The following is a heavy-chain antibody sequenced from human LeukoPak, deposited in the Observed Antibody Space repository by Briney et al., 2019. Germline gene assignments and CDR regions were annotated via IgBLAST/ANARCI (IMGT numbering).Heavy chain of an antibody. J-gene: IGHJ4*02. V-gene: IGHV3-21*01. CDR3: ARGPLPDY. Sequence: GGSLRLSCAASGFIFRNYGMSWVRQAPGKGLEWVSSISSSSSSIYYADSVKGRFTISRDNAKNSLYLQMNSLRAEDTAVYYCARGPLPDYWGQGTLVTVSS. CDR1: GFIFRNYG. CDR2: ISSSSSSI.